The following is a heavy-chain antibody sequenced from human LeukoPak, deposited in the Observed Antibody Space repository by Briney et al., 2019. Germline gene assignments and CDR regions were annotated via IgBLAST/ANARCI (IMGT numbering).Heavy chain of an antibody. CDR2: IYHSGST. CDR3: ARDPVASLYGSGSYFDY. D-gene: IGHD3-10*01. Sequence: SETLSLTCTVSGGSISSGGYYWSWIRQPPGKGLEWIGYIYHSGSTYYNPSLKSRVTISVDRSKNQFSLKLSSVTAADTAVYYCARDPVASLYGSGSYFDYWGQGTLVTVSS. V-gene: IGHV4-30-2*01. J-gene: IGHJ4*02. CDR1: GGSISSGGYY.